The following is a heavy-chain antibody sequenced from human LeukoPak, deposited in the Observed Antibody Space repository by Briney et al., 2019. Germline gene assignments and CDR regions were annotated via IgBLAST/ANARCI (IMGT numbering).Heavy chain of an antibody. D-gene: IGHD3-22*01. CDR3: ARAHYPYDSSGYYSQLPLDY. J-gene: IGHJ4*02. V-gene: IGHV4-30-4*08. CDR1: GGSISSGDYY. CDR2: IYYSGST. Sequence: TLSLTCTVSGGSISSGDYYWSWIRQPPGKGLEWIGYIYYSGSTYYNPSLKSRVTISVDTSKNQFSLKLSSVTAADTAVYYCARAHYPYDSSGYYSQLPLDYWGQGTLVTVSS.